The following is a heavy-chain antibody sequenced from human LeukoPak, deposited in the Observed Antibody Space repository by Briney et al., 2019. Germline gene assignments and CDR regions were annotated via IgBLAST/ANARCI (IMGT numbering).Heavy chain of an antibody. V-gene: IGHV4-31*03. D-gene: IGHD3-22*01. CDR1: GGSISSGGSY. CDR3: ARGSYDSSGPNWFDP. J-gene: IGHJ5*02. Sequence: PSQTLSLTCTVSGGSISSGGSYWRWIRQHPGKGLEWIGYIYYSGSTYYNPSLKSRVTISVDTSKNQFSLKLSSVTAADTAVYYCARGSYDSSGPNWFDPWGQGTLVTVSS. CDR2: IYYSGST.